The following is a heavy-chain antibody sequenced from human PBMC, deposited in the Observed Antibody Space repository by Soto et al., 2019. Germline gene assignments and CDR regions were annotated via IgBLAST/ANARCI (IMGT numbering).Heavy chain of an antibody. Sequence: PSETLSLTCTVSGGSISSGDYYWSWIRQPPGKGLEWIGYIYYSGSTYYNPSLKSRVTISVDTSKNQFSLKLSSVTAADTAVYYCARGLLPYYYDSSGYYRGLYFDYWGQGTLVTVSS. CDR3: ARGLLPYYYDSSGYYRGLYFDY. CDR1: GGSISSGDYY. D-gene: IGHD3-22*01. CDR2: IYYSGST. V-gene: IGHV4-30-4*01. J-gene: IGHJ4*02.